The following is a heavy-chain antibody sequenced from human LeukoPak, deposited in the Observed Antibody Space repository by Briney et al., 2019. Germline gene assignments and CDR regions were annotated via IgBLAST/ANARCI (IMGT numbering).Heavy chain of an antibody. CDR2: IHPNIGGR. Sequence: AAVKVSCKASGFTFTSYGISWVRQAPGQGPEWMGWIHPNIGGRNYAQKFEGRVTMSRDTSISTVYMELSSLRSDDTAMYYCARLTGGSETNWGQGTLVTVSA. V-gene: IGHV1-2*02. CDR1: GFTFTSYG. J-gene: IGHJ4*02. D-gene: IGHD1-14*01. CDR3: ARLTGGSETN.